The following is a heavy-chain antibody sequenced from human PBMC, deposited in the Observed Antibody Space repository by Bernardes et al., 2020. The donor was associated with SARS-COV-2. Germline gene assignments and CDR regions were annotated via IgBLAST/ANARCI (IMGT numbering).Heavy chain of an antibody. D-gene: IGHD2-15*01. CDR3: AKFSRSDISY. J-gene: IGHJ4*02. Sequence: GGSLRLSCAASGFIFSSYWMSWVRQAPGRGLEWVANISQDGGDKQYVDSVKGRFTISRDNAKNSLYLQMNSLRDEDTAVYYCAKFSRSDISYWGQGTLVTVSS. V-gene: IGHV3-7*01. CDR2: ISQDGGDK. CDR1: GFIFSSYW.